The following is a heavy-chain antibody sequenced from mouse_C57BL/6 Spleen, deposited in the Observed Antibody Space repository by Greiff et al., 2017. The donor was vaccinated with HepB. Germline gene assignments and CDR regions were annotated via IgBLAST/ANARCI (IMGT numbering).Heavy chain of an antibody. Sequence: VQLQQSGPELVKPGASVKISCKASGYSFTGYYMNWVKQSPEKSLEWIGEINPSTGGTTYNQKFKAKATLTVDKSSSTAYMQLKSLTSEDSAVYYCALYYDYDGTYWGQGTLVTVSA. CDR2: INPSTGGT. D-gene: IGHD2-4*01. V-gene: IGHV1-42*01. J-gene: IGHJ3*01. CDR3: ALYYDYDGTY. CDR1: GYSFTGYY.